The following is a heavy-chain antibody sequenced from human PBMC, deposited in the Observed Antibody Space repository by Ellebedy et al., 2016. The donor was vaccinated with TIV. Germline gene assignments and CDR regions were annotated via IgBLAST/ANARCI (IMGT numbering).Heavy chain of an antibody. CDR3: ARGTYRFDY. D-gene: IGHD3-16*02. V-gene: IGHV4-34*01. CDR1: GGPLSGYF. J-gene: IGHJ4*02. Sequence: MPSETLSLTCGVYGGPLSGYFWSWIRQSPGKGLAWIGEINHSGSTNYNPSLKSRVTISVDTSKNQFSLKLSSVTAADTAVYYCARGTYRFDYWGQGTLVTVSS. CDR2: INHSGST.